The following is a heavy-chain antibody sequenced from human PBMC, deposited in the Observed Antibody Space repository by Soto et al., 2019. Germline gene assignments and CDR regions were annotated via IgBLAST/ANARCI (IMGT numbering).Heavy chain of an antibody. V-gene: IGHV3-23*01. D-gene: IGHD1-26*01. J-gene: IGHJ4*02. CDR1: GFTFSSYA. CDR3: AKDRLWELRIFDY. Sequence: EVQLLESGGGLVQPGGSLRLSCAASGFTFSSYAMSRVRQAPGKGLEWVSAISGSGGSTYYADSVKGRFTISRDNSKNTLYLQMNSLRAEDTAVYYCAKDRLWELRIFDYWGQGTLVTVSS. CDR2: ISGSGGST.